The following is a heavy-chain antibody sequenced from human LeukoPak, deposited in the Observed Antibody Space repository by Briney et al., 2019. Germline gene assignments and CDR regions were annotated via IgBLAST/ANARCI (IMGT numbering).Heavy chain of an antibody. CDR1: GFTFTSYG. V-gene: IGHV3-23*01. CDR3: AKLMRHMMEDVYDI. CDR2: ISGTALST. J-gene: IGHJ3*02. D-gene: IGHD3-16*01. Sequence: GGSLRLSCAASGFTFTSYGMGWVRQAPGKGLEWVSFISGTALSTYYADSVKGRFTISRDNSKSTLFMQMNSLRVEDTAVYYCAKLMRHMMEDVYDIWGQGTMVTVSS.